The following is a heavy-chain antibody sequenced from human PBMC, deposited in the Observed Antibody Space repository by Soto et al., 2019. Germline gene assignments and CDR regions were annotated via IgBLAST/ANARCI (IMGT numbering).Heavy chain of an antibody. D-gene: IGHD3-9*01. V-gene: IGHV3-30-3*01. J-gene: IGHJ6*02. CDR3: ARAGLRYFDWLFDDYYYGMDV. CDR2: ISYDGSNK. CDR1: GFTFSSYA. Sequence: GGSLRLSCAASGFTFSSYAMHWVRQAPGKGLEWVAVISYDGSNKYYADSVKGRFTISRDNSKNTLYLQMNSLRAEDTAVYYCARAGLRYFDWLFDDYYYGMDVWGQGTTVTVSS.